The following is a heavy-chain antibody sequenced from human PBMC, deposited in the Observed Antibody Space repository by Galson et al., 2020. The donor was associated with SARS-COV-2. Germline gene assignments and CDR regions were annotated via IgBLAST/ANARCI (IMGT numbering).Heavy chain of an antibody. CDR1: GFTFGDYA. J-gene: IGHJ6*02. Sequence: QAGGSLRLSCTSSGFTFGDYAMSWVRQAPGKGLEWVGFIRSKTYGGTTEYAASVKGRFTISRDDSKGIAYLQMNSLKTEDTALYYCTRDSVALWFGGPLGGYYFYGMDVWGQGTTVTVSS. D-gene: IGHD3-10*01. CDR3: TRDSVALWFGGPLGGYYFYGMDV. V-gene: IGHV3-49*04. CDR2: IRSKTYGGTT.